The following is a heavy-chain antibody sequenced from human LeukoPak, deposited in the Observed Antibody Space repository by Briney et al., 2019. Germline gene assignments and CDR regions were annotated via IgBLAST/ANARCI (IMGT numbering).Heavy chain of an antibody. V-gene: IGHV3-11*04. CDR3: ARDIDETMITFGGVEVFDY. CDR1: GFTFSDYY. Sequence: GGSLRLSCAASGFTFSDYYMSWIRQAPGKGLEWVSYISSSGSTIYYADSVKGRFTISRDNAKNSLYLQMNSLRAEDTAVYYCARDIDETMITFGGVEVFDYWGQGTLVTVSS. CDR2: ISSSGSTI. D-gene: IGHD3-16*01. J-gene: IGHJ4*02.